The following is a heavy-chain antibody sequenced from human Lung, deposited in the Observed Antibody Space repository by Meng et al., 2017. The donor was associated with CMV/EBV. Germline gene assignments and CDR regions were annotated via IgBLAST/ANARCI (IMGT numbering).Heavy chain of an antibody. CDR2: INPDNGGS. CDR1: GYTFIDYY. V-gene: IGHV1-2*02. D-gene: IGHD3-3*01. J-gene: IGHJ4*02. Sequence: ASVXVSCKASGYTFIDYYIHWVRKAPGQGLEWMGWINPDNGGSSFAQKFEGRVTMTGDSLTSTAYMVLSRLRSDDTAVYYCALIWSGYPDYWGQGTLVTVSS. CDR3: ALIWSGYPDY.